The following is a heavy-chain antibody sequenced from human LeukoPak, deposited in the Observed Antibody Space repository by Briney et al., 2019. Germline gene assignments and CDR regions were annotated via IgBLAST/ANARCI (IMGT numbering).Heavy chain of an antibody. CDR2: ISASADGT. V-gene: IGHV3-23*01. J-gene: IGHJ4*02. CDR1: GFTFSSYA. CDR3: ARLEFSGWYQFDY. D-gene: IGHD6-19*01. Sequence: GGSLRLSCAASGFTFSSYAMSWVRQAPGKGLEWVSVISASADGTHYADSVKGRFTISRDNSKNTLDLQMNSLRVEGTAVYYCARLEFSGWYQFDYWGQGTLVSVSS.